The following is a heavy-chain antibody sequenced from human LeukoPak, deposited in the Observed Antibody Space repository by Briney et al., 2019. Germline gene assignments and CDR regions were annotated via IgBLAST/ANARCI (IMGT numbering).Heavy chain of an antibody. V-gene: IGHV1-46*01. CDR1: GYTFTSYY. D-gene: IGHD3-10*01. CDR2: INPSGGST. Sequence: ASVKVSCKASGYTFTSYYMHWVRQAPGQGLEGMGIINPSGGSTSYAQKFQGRVTMTRDMSTSTVYMEMSSLRSEDTAVYYCAITYYYGSGSRNYYYYYMDVWGKGTTVTISS. J-gene: IGHJ6*03. CDR3: AITYYYGSGSRNYYYYYMDV.